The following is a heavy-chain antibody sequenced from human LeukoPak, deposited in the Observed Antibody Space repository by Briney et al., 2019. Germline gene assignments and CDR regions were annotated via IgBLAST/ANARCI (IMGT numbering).Heavy chain of an antibody. D-gene: IGHD2-15*01. CDR1: GFTFSSYA. CDR2: LGYSGRT. CDR3: AKVARCSGGGCFSLDH. J-gene: IGHJ5*02. V-gene: IGHV3-23*01. Sequence: PGGSLRLSCAASGFTFSSYAMHWVRQAPGKGLEWVSGLGYSGRTYHADPVKGRFTISRDDSKNTLYLEMNSLRVEDTAVYYCAKVARCSGGGCFSLDHWGQGTLVTVSS.